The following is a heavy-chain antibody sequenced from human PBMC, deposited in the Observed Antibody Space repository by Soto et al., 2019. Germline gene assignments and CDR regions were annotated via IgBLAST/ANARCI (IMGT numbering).Heavy chain of an antibody. CDR1: GGTFSSYA. CDR2: IIPIFGTA. CDR3: ASSDSSWYPKWFDP. V-gene: IGHV1-69*13. D-gene: IGHD6-13*01. J-gene: IGHJ5*02. Sequence: GASVKVSCKASGGTFSSYAISWVRQAPGQGLEWMGGIIPIFGTANYAQKFQGRVTITADESTSTAYMELSSLRSEDTAVYYCASSDSSWYPKWFDPWGQGTLVTVSS.